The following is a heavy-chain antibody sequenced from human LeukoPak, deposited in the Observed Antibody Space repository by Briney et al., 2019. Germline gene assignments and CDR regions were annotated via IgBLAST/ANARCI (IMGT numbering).Heavy chain of an antibody. CDR1: GFTFSSYA. D-gene: IGHD3-10*01. CDR2: ISYDGSNK. CDR3: TTPSLDMVRGGDV. Sequence: GRSLRLSCAASGFTFSSYAMHWVRQAPGKGLEWVAVISYDGSNKYYADSVKGRFTISRDNSKNTLYLQMNSLKTEDTAVYYCTTPSLDMVRGGDVWGQGTTVTVSS. J-gene: IGHJ6*02. V-gene: IGHV3-30*14.